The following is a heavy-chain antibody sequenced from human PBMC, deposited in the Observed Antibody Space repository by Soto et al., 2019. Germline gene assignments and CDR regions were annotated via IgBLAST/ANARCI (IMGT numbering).Heavy chain of an antibody. V-gene: IGHV4-59*01. CDR2: IYYSGST. J-gene: IGHJ6*03. Sequence: PSETLSLTCTVSGGSISSYYWSWIRQPPGKGLQWIGYIYYSGSTNYNPSLESQVTISVDTSKNQFSLKLSSVTAADTAVYYCARGGRSAYYYCMAVWGKGTTVTVSS. CDR1: GGSISSYY. CDR3: ARGGRSAYYYCMAV.